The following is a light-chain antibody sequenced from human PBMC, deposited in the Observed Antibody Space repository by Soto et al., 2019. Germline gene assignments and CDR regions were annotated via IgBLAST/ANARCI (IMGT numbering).Light chain of an antibody. Sequence: DIPMTQSPSSVSASVGDRVNITCRASRTISNFLNWYQQEPGKAPKLLIYAASSLQVGVPSRFSGSGSGTDFTLKISRVETEDVGLYYCMQNVQLPVTFGGGTKVDI. CDR2: AAS. CDR1: RTISNF. J-gene: IGKJ4*01. V-gene: IGKV1-39*01. CDR3: MQNVQLPVT.